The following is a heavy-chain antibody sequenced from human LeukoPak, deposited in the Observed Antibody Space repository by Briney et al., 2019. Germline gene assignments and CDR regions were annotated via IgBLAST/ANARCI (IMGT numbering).Heavy chain of an antibody. V-gene: IGHV3-30*04. Sequence: GGSLRLSCAASGFTFSSYAMHWVRQAPGKGLEWVAVISYDGSNKYSADSVKGRFTISRDNSKNTLYLQMNSLRAEDTAVYYCASLPPRDTPFDYWGQGTLVTVSS. CDR3: ASLPPRDTPFDY. J-gene: IGHJ4*02. CDR1: GFTFSSYA. CDR2: ISYDGSNK. D-gene: IGHD5-18*01.